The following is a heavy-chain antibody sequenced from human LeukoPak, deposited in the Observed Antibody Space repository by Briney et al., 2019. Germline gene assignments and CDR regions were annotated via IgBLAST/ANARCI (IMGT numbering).Heavy chain of an antibody. D-gene: IGHD3-10*01. CDR2: ISGTGYNT. J-gene: IGHJ4*02. CDR1: GFTFRNCA. Sequence: GGSLRLSRAASGFTFRNCAMSWVRQAPGKGLEWVSGISGTGYNTYYADSVKGRFTISRDNSKNTLYLQMNSLGAEDTAVYYCAKHVSGSLFYFDYWGQRTLVTVSS. CDR3: AKHVSGSLFYFDY. V-gene: IGHV3-23*01.